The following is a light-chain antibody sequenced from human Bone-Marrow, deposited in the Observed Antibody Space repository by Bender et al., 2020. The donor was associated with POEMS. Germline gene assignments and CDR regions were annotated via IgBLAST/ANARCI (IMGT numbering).Light chain of an antibody. Sequence: QSALTQPASVSGSPGQSITISCTGTSSDVATYHLVSWYQKHPGKAPKLMIYEGDKRPSGVSDRFSGSKSATTASLTIYGLQAEDEAEYYCRAFAGGRSPVVFGGGTKLTVL. CDR1: SSDVATYHL. J-gene: IGLJ2*01. CDR3: RAFAGGRSPVV. V-gene: IGLV2-23*01. CDR2: EGD.